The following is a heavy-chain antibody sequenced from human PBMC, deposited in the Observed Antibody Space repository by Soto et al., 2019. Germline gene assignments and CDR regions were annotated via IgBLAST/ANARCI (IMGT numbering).Heavy chain of an antibody. V-gene: IGHV3-30*18. CDR2: ISYDGSNK. D-gene: IGHD6-13*01. J-gene: IGHJ5*02. CDR3: AKNKGIAAAGPLFDP. CDR1: GFTFSSYG. Sequence: GGSLRLSCAASGFTFSSYGMHWVRQAPGKGLEWVAVISYDGSNKYYADSVKGRFTISRDNSKNTLYLQMNSLRAEDTAVYYCAKNKGIAAAGPLFDPWGQGTLVTVSS.